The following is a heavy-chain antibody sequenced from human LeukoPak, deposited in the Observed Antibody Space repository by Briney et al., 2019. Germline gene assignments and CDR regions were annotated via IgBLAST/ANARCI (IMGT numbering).Heavy chain of an antibody. D-gene: IGHD4-23*01. CDR3: ARQGYGGNWDDY. Sequence: SETLSLTCTVSGGSISSSSYYWGWIRQPPGKGLEWMGSIYYSGSTYYNPSLESRVTISVDPSKNQFSLKLSSVTAADPGVYYCARQGYGGNWDDYWGQGTLVTVSS. V-gene: IGHV4-39*01. CDR1: GGSISSSSYY. J-gene: IGHJ4*02. CDR2: IYYSGST.